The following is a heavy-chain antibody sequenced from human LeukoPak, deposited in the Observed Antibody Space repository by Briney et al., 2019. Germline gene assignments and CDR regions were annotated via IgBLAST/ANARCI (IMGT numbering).Heavy chain of an antibody. CDR3: ARDAKYYYGSGSYSVNWFDP. D-gene: IGHD3-10*01. Sequence: KPGGSLGLSCAASGFTFSNAWMNWVRQAPGKGLEWVSHVSSRDDNIQYADSVKGRFTISRDNAKNSLFLQMNSLRAEDTAVYYCARDAKYYYGSGSYSVNWFDPWGQGTLVTVSS. CDR2: VSSRDDNI. V-gene: IGHV3-48*01. CDR1: GFTFSNAW. J-gene: IGHJ5*02.